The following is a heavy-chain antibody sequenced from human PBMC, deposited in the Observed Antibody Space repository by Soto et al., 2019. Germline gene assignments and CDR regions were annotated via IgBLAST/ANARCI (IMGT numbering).Heavy chain of an antibody. CDR1: GGSISSYH. D-gene: IGHD3-10*01. V-gene: IGHV4-59*01. J-gene: IGHJ6*02. CDR3: ARVYYYGSGRRYYYGMDV. Sequence: SETLSLTCTVSGGSISSYHWSWIRQPPGKGLEWIGYIYYSGSTNYNPSLKSRVTISVDTSKNQFSLKLSSVTAADTAVYYCARVYYYGSGRRYYYGMDVWGQGTTVT. CDR2: IYYSGST.